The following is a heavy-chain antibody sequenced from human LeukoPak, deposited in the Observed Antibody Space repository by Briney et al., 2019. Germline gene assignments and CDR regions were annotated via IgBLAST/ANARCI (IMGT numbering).Heavy chain of an antibody. D-gene: IGHD3-10*01. CDR1: GFAYSSYG. J-gene: IGHJ6*02. CDR3: ARERTLYVSGSGYGMDV. CDR2: IWYDGSNK. Sequence: GKSLRLSCAASGFAYSSYGMHWLRQAPGKGLEWVALIWYDGSNKYYADSVKGRFTISRDSSKNTLYLEMSSLRAEDTAVYFCARERTLYVSGSGYGMDVWGQGTTVTVSS. V-gene: IGHV3-33*01.